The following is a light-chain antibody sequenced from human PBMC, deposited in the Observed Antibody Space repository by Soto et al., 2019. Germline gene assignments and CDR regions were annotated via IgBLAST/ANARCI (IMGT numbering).Light chain of an antibody. Sequence: QSVLTQPPSVSGAPGQRVSISCSGSSSNIGAGYAVQWYQQLPGTAPELLIYGNNNRPSGVPDRFSGSKSDTSASLAITGLQAEDEADYRCQSYVTGLSGYVFGTGTKVTGL. CDR3: QSYVTGLSGYV. J-gene: IGLJ1*01. CDR2: GNN. V-gene: IGLV1-40*01. CDR1: SSNIGAGYA.